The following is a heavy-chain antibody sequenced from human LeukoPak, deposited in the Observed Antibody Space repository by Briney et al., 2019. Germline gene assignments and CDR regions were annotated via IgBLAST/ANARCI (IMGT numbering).Heavy chain of an antibody. D-gene: IGHD7-27*01. CDR1: GFTFTNYW. J-gene: IGHJ4*02. Sequence: GGSLRLSRVASGFTFTNYWMHWVRQAPGKGLVWVSRINSDGISTNYADSVKGRFTISRDNAKNTLYLQMNSLRAEDTAVYYCARDRQAGDGEYFDYWAQGTLVTVSS. V-gene: IGHV3-74*01. CDR3: ARDRQAGDGEYFDY. CDR2: INSDGIST.